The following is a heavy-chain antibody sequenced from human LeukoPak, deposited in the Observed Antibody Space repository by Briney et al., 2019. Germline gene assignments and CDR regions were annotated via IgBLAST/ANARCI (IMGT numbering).Heavy chain of an antibody. CDR1: GFSFSKYS. V-gene: IGHV3-30*02. CDR2: IQNDGSNE. D-gene: IGHD2-8*01. CDR3: AKDRCSNGIGCYYYYMDV. Sequence: PGGSLRLSCAASGFSFSKYSMNWVRQAPGKGLEWVVYIQNDGSNEQYADSVKGRFSISRDSSKNILYLQMNSLRAEDTAVYYCAKDRCSNGIGCYYYYMDVWGKGTTVTISS. J-gene: IGHJ6*03.